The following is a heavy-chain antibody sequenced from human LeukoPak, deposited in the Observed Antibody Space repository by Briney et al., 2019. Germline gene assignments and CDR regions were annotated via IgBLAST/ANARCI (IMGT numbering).Heavy chain of an antibody. CDR1: GYTFTVYH. D-gene: IGHD1-26*01. V-gene: IGHV1-2*02. Sequence: ASVKVSCKASGYTFTVYHIHWVRQAPGQGLEWMGWINPNSGGTNYAQKFQGRVTMTRDTSISTVYMELSSLTSDDTAVHYCARDLYSRQCDYWGQGTLVTVSS. J-gene: IGHJ4*02. CDR2: INPNSGGT. CDR3: ARDLYSRQCDY.